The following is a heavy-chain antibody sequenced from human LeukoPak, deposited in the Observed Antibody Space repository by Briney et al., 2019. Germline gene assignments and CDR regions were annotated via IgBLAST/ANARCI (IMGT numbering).Heavy chain of an antibody. Sequence: GGSLRLSCAASKFSFSDYAMHWVRQAPGKGLEWVAIISFDGSNRNYADSVKGRFTISRDNSRNTLYLQVNSLTAEDTAVYFCARDLRWLQTFDHWGQGSLVSVSS. V-gene: IGHV3-30-3*01. CDR1: KFSFSDYA. CDR3: ARDLRWLQTFDH. J-gene: IGHJ4*02. CDR2: ISFDGSNR. D-gene: IGHD5-24*01.